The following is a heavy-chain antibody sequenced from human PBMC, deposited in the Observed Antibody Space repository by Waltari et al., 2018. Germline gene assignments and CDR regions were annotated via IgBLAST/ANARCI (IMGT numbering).Heavy chain of an antibody. V-gene: IGHV1-69*14. J-gene: IGHJ5*02. D-gene: IGHD6-19*01. CDR1: GDTFDTYA. Sequence: QAQLVQSGAEVKKPGSSVKVSCKASGDTFDTYAINWVRQAPGQGLEWMGGILPILGTTNCARKFQGRVTMTADKSTSTVYMELSSLRSADTAVYYGALDVRTVAFKEDGWFDLWGQGTLVTVSS. CDR3: ALDVRTVAFKEDGWFDL. CDR2: ILPILGTT.